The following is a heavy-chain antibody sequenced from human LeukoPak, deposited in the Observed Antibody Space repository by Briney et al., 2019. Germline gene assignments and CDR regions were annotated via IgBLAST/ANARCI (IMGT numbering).Heavy chain of an antibody. CDR1: GFSFSHYS. CDR3: ARSGWSYHFGLDV. Sequence: GGSLRLSCAASGFSFSHYSMNWVRQAPGKGLEWVSSIGTSSGNTNYGDSVKGRFTISRDNMKNSVHLQMDSLRAEDTAVYYCARSGWSYHFGLDVWGHGTTVTVSS. D-gene: IGHD6-19*01. J-gene: IGHJ6*02. CDR2: IGTSSGNT. V-gene: IGHV3-21*01.